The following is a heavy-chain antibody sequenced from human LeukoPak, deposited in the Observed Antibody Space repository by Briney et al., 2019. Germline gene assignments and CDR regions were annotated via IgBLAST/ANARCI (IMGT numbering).Heavy chain of an antibody. CDR3: ARGRGGSARWFDP. Sequence: SETLSLTCTVSGGSISSGSYYWSWIRQPAGKGLEWIGRIYTSGSTNYNPSLKSRVTISVDTSKNQFSLKLSSVTAADTAVYYCARGRGGSARWFDPWGQGTLVTVSS. D-gene: IGHD2-15*01. V-gene: IGHV4-61*02. CDR2: IYTSGST. CDR1: GGSISSGSYY. J-gene: IGHJ5*02.